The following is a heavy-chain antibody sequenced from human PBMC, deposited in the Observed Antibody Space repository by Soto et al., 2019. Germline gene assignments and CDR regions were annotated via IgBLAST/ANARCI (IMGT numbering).Heavy chain of an antibody. Sequence: GGSLRLSCAGSGFTFRNSEMFWVRQAPGKGLEWVSKINYSGSNIYYSKSVKGRFTISRDNAKNSLYLQMNSLTDEDTAIYFCASEALCGADCYFFEYWGPGTLVTVSS. D-gene: IGHD2-21*02. CDR3: ASEALCGADCYFFEY. V-gene: IGHV3-48*03. J-gene: IGHJ4*02. CDR2: INYSGSNI. CDR1: GFTFRNSE.